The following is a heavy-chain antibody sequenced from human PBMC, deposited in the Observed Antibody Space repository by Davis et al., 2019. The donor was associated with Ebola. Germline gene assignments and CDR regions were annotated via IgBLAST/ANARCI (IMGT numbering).Heavy chain of an antibody. Sequence: GESLKISCAASGFTFSSYGMHWVRQAPGKGLEWVAVISYDGSNKYYADSVKGRFTISRDNSKNTLYLQMNSLRAEDTAVYYCAKELRKRSMIVVVITAFDYWGQGTLVTVSS. J-gene: IGHJ4*02. V-gene: IGHV3-30*18. CDR2: ISYDGSNK. D-gene: IGHD3-22*01. CDR1: GFTFSSYG. CDR3: AKELRKRSMIVVVITAFDY.